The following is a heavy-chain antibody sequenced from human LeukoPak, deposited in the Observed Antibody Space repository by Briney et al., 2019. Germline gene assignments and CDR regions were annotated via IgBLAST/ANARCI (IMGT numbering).Heavy chain of an antibody. Sequence: GGSLRLSCAASGFTFSDYYMSWIRQPPGKGLEWVSFISSSSSSKYYTDSVKGRFTISRDNAKKFLFLQMNSLRDEDTAVYYCARGNSGSSYVEYYYGMDVWGQGTTVTVSS. CDR2: ISSSSSSK. CDR1: GFTFSDYY. D-gene: IGHD1-26*01. CDR3: ARGNSGSSYVEYYYGMDV. J-gene: IGHJ6*02. V-gene: IGHV3-11*06.